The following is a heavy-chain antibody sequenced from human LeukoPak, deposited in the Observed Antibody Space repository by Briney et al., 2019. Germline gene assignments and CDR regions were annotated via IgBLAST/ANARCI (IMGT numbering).Heavy chain of an antibody. D-gene: IGHD3-22*01. Sequence: GGSLRLSCAASGFTFSSYAMSWVRQAPGKGLEWVSAISGSGGITYYADSVKGRFTISRDNSKNTLYLQMNSLRAEDTAVYYCARDLHYYDSSGYYPWGQGTLVTVSS. CDR2: ISGSGGIT. CDR3: ARDLHYYDSSGYYP. V-gene: IGHV3-23*01. J-gene: IGHJ5*02. CDR1: GFTFSSYA.